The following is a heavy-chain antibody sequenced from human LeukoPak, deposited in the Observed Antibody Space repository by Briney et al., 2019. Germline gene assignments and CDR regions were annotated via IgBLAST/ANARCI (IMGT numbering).Heavy chain of an antibody. CDR3: ARDRGLNSGWCGS. Sequence: ASVTVSCKPSGYTFTGYYMLWVRQAPGHGLEGLGWINPNSGGTNYAQQFQGRVTMTRDTSISTAYMELRRLRSDDTAVYYCARDRGLNSGWCGSWGQGTLVTVSS. V-gene: IGHV1-2*02. CDR1: GYTFTGYY. J-gene: IGHJ4*02. D-gene: IGHD6-19*01. CDR2: INPNSGGT.